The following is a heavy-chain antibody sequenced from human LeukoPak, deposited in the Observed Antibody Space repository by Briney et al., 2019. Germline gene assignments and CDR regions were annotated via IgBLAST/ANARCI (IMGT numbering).Heavy chain of an antibody. CDR1: GGSSSSYY. J-gene: IGHJ3*02. D-gene: IGHD6-13*01. CDR2: IYTSGST. V-gene: IGHV4-4*07. Sequence: RPSETLSLTCTVSGGSSSSYYWSWIRQPAGKGLEWIGRIYTSGSTNYNPSLKSRVTMSVDTSKNQFSLKLSSVTAADTGVYYCAREIAAAGFDAFDIWGQGTMVTVSS. CDR3: AREIAAAGFDAFDI.